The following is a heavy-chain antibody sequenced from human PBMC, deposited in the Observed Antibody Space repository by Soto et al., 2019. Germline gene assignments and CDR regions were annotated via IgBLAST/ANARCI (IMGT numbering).Heavy chain of an antibody. Sequence: GASVKVSCKASGYTFTSYYMHWVRQAPGQGLEWMGIINPSGGSTSYAQKFQGRVTMTRDTSTSTVYMELSSLRSEDTAVYYCARDPVVVIPKYYFDYWGQGTLVTVSS. CDR3: ARDPVVVIPKYYFDY. CDR1: GYTFTSYY. D-gene: IGHD3-22*01. CDR2: INPSGGST. V-gene: IGHV1-46*03. J-gene: IGHJ4*02.